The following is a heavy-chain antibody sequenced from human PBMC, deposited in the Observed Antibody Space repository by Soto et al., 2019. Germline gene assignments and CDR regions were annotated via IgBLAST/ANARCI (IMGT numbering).Heavy chain of an antibody. V-gene: IGHV2-5*01. D-gene: IGHD2-2*01. CDR2: IYWYDAT. Sequence: QITLKESGPTLVKPTQTLTLTCTFSASSLSTSGVAVRWIRQPPGKALEWLGLIYWYDATRYSPSLKSPLTITNDTSKNQVVLTKTNRDSVDTATYCCVDREVRTPHFDYWGQGTLVTVSA. CDR3: VDREVRTPHFDY. J-gene: IGHJ4*02. CDR1: ASSLSTSGVA.